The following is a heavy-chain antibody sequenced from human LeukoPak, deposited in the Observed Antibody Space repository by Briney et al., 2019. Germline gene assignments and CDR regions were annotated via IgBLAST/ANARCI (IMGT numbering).Heavy chain of an antibody. CDR1: GASISNY. J-gene: IGHJ4*02. CDR3: ARLSADSSSSRGFDY. Sequence: SETLSLTCTVSGASISNYWAWIRQPAGKGLEWIGRIYTSGSTNYNPSLKSRVAMSVDTSKNQFSLKLSSVTAADTAVYYCARLSADSSSSRGFDYWGQGTLVTVSS. V-gene: IGHV4-4*07. CDR2: IYTSGST. D-gene: IGHD2-2*01.